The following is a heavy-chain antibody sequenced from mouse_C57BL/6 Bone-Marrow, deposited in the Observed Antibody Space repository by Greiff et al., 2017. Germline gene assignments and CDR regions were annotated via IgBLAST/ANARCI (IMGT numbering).Heavy chain of an antibody. CDR2: IYPGSGST. Sequence: QVQLQQPGAELVKPGASVKMSCKASGYTFTSYWITWVKQRPGQGLEWIGDIYPGSGSTNYNEKFKSKATLTVDTSSSTAYMQLSSLTSEDSAVYYCATLLVGSPHFDYWGQGTTLTVSS. CDR1: GYTFTSYW. CDR3: ATLLVGSPHFDY. V-gene: IGHV1-55*01. D-gene: IGHD1-1*01. J-gene: IGHJ2*01.